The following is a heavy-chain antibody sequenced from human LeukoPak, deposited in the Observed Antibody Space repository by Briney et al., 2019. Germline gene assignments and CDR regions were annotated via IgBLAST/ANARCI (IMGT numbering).Heavy chain of an antibody. D-gene: IGHD7-27*01. J-gene: IGHJ5*02. CDR2: IHASGST. Sequence: SETLSLTCTVSGGSISTHYWSWIRQPAGKKVEWIGRIHASGSTDYNPSLGSRVTMSIDTSKTQFSLKLTSVTAADTAVYYCARGREYTGDSSRCFDPWGQGALVTVSS. V-gene: IGHV4-4*07. CDR1: GGSISTHY. CDR3: ARGREYTGDSSRCFDP.